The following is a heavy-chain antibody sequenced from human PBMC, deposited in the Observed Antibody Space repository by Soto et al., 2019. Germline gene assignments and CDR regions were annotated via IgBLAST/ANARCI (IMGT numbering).Heavy chain of an antibody. D-gene: IGHD3-10*01. CDR3: AKGGLWFGEFETY. CDR1: GFTFSSYG. CDR2: ISYDGSNK. J-gene: IGHJ4*02. V-gene: IGHV3-30*18. Sequence: QVQLVESGGGVVQPGRSLRLSCAASGFTFSSYGMHWVRQDPGKGLEWVAVISYDGSNKYYADSVKGRFTISRDNSKNTLYLQMNSLRAEDTAVYYCAKGGLWFGEFETYWGQGTLVTVSS.